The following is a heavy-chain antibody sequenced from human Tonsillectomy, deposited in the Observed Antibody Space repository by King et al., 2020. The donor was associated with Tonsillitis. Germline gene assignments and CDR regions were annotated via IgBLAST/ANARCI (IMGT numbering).Heavy chain of an antibody. Sequence: VQLVESGAEVKKPGASVKVSCKASGYTFTGYYMHWVRQAPGQGLEWMGWINPNSGGTNYAQKFQGRVIMTRDTSISTAYIELSSLRSDDTAVYYCARALTYSSGLNFFDPWGQGTLVTVSS. CDR2: INPNSGGT. V-gene: IGHV1-2*02. D-gene: IGHD2-15*01. J-gene: IGHJ5*02. CDR1: GYTFTGYY. CDR3: ARALTYSSGLNFFDP.